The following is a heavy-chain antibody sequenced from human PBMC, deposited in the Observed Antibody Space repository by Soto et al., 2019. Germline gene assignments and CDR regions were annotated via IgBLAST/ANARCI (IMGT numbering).Heavy chain of an antibody. Sequence: QVQLVESGGGVVQPGRSLRLSCAASGFSFISYGMHWVRKAPGKGLEWVAVIWYDGDSKYYADSVKGRFTISRDNSKNTLYLQMNSLRAEDTAVYYCARGLGQGGNSPFDYWGRGTLVTVSS. V-gene: IGHV3-33*01. CDR1: GFSFISYG. D-gene: IGHD2-21*01. J-gene: IGHJ4*02. CDR3: ARGLGQGGNSPFDY. CDR2: IWYDGDSK.